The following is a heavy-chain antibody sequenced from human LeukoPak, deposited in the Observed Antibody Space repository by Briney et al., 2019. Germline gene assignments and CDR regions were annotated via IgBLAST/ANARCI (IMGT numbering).Heavy chain of an antibody. CDR3: ARDPIITVPAALDY. Sequence: SGGSLRLSCAASGFTFSSYWMHWVRQAPGTGLVWVSRINSDGTTSYADSVKGRFTISRDNVKNTLYLQMNSLRAEDTAVYYCARDPIITVPAALDYWGQGTLVTVSS. V-gene: IGHV3-74*01. D-gene: IGHD2-2*01. CDR1: GFTFSSYW. CDR2: INSDGTT. J-gene: IGHJ4*02.